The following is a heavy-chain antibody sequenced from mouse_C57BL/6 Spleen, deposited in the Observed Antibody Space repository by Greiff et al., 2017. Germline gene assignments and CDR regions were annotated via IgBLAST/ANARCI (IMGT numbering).Heavy chain of an antibody. CDR3: ARGDDYDWAWFAY. V-gene: IGHV3-6*01. CDR2: ISYDGSN. CDR1: GYSITSGYY. J-gene: IGHJ3*01. Sequence: ESGPGLVKPSQSLSLTCSVTGYSITSGYYWNWIRQFPGNKLEWMGYISYDGSNNYNPSLKNRISITRDTSKNQFFLKLNSVTTEDTATYYCARGDDYDWAWFAYWGQGTLVTVSA. D-gene: IGHD2-4*01.